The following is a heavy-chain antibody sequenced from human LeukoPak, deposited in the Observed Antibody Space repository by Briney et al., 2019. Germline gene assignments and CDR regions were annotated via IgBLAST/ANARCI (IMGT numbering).Heavy chain of an antibody. CDR1: GFTFSNYS. Sequence: GGSLRLSCAASGFTFSNYSMNWVRQAPGKGPEWVSFISSSSSYIYYADSVKGRFTISRDNAKNSLYLQMNSLRAEDTALYYCAKEDGYYGMDVWGQGTTVTVSS. D-gene: IGHD5-24*01. CDR3: AKEDGYYGMDV. CDR2: ISSSSSYI. V-gene: IGHV3-21*04. J-gene: IGHJ6*02.